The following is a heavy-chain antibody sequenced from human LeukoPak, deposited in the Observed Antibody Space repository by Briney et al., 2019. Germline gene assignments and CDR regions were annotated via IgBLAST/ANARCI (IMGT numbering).Heavy chain of an antibody. D-gene: IGHD3-3*01. J-gene: IGHJ5*02. CDR3: ARGDAYYDFWSGYYDWFDP. CDR2: INAGNGNT. Sequence: ASVKVSCKASGYTFTSYAMHWVRQAPGQRLEWMGWINAGNGNTKYSQEFQGRVTITRDTSASTAYMELSSLRSEDMAVYYCARGDAYYDFWSGYYDWFDPWGQGTLVTVSS. V-gene: IGHV1-3*03. CDR1: GYTFTSYA.